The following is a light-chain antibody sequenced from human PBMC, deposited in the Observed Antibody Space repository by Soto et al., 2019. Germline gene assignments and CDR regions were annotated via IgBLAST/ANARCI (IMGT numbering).Light chain of an antibody. CDR2: DAS. CDR1: QGISSY. J-gene: IGKJ1*01. CDR3: QQYNSKRT. Sequence: VIWMTQTPSLLSASTGDRVTISCRMSQGISSYLAWYQQKPGKAPKLLIYDASSLESGVPSRFSGSGSGTEFTLTISSLQPDDFATYYCQQYNSKRTFGQGTKVDI. V-gene: IGKV1D-8*03.